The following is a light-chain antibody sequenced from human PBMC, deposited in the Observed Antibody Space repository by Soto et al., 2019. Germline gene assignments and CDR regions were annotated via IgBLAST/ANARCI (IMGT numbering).Light chain of an antibody. CDR3: GAWESSLNHYV. CDR1: TSNIGNNF. CDR2: NND. Sequence: QSVRTHPPSVSSAPRHKVTISCFGSTSNIGNNFVSWYQQLPGTAPKLLIYNNDKRPSGIPDRFSGSKSGTSATLAITGLQTGDEADYYCGAWESSLNHYVFGTGTKVTVL. J-gene: IGLJ1*01. V-gene: IGLV1-51*01.